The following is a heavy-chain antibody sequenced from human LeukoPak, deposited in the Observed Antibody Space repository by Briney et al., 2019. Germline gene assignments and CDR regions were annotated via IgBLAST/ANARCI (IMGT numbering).Heavy chain of an antibody. J-gene: IGHJ3*02. V-gene: IGHV4-31*03. Sequence: PSQTLSLTCNVSGLSVSEGRDGWTWIRQHPGNGLEWIGYNYYSGIANYNPSLKSRLTISIDTSKNQFSLQLSYVTAADTVKYYCATPYCSGISCLDVFNMWGKGTRVTVSS. CDR3: ATPYCSGISCLDVFNM. CDR2: NYYSGIA. D-gene: IGHD2-2*01. CDR1: GLSVSEGRDG.